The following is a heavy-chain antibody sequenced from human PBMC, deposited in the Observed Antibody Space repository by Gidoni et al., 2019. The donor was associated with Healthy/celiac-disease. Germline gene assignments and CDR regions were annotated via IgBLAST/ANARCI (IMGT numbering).Heavy chain of an antibody. J-gene: IGHJ4*02. CDR2: ISYDGSNK. CDR1: GFTFSSYG. V-gene: IGHV3-30*18. D-gene: IGHD2-2*01. CDR3: AKDRNCGYQLLSDYYFDY. Sequence: QVQLVGSGVGVVQPGRSLRLSCASSGFTFSSYGMHWVRQAPGKGLEWVAVISYDGSNKYYADSVKGRFTISRDNSKTTLYLQMNSLRAEDTAVYYCAKDRNCGYQLLSDYYFDYWGQGTLVTVSS.